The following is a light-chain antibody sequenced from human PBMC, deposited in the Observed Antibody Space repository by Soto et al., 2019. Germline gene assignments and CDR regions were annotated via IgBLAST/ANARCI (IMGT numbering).Light chain of an antibody. J-gene: IGKJ2*01. V-gene: IGKV3-15*01. CDR1: QSVSSL. CDR2: STS. CDR3: QQYHYWPYT. Sequence: VLTQSPATLSVSPGERVTLSCSASQSVSSLLAWYQQKPGQAPRLLIYSTSTRSTGIPARFSGSGSGTEFTLTISSLQSEDFAIYYCQQYHYWPYTFGQGTNLEIK.